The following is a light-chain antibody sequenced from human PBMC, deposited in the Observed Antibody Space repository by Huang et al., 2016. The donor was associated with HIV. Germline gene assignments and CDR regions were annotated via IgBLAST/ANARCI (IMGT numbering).Light chain of an antibody. CDR1: QNVRGKY. V-gene: IGKV3-20*01. CDR3: QQYSDSPKT. CDR2: DAS. J-gene: IGKJ1*01. Sequence: EIVLRQSPGTLSLSPGDRATLSCRASQNVRGKYLAWYQQKPGQAPRLLMYDASKRASDSPDRFSASGSGTDFSLTISRLEPEDSAMYYCQQYSDSPKTFGQGTKVEIK.